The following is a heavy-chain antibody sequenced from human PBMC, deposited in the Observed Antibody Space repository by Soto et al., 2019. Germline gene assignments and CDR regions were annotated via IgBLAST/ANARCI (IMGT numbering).Heavy chain of an antibody. Sequence: QVQLVESGGGVVQPGTSLRLSCAASGFTFSSYGMHWVRQAPGKGLEWVAVISYDGSNKYYADSVKGRFTISRDNSKNTLYLQMNSLRAEDTAVYYCAKDPATVVTETFYFYFDYWGQGTLVTVST. CDR3: AKDPATVVTETFYFYFDY. CDR1: GFTFSSYG. V-gene: IGHV3-30*18. J-gene: IGHJ4*02. D-gene: IGHD4-17*01. CDR2: ISYDGSNK.